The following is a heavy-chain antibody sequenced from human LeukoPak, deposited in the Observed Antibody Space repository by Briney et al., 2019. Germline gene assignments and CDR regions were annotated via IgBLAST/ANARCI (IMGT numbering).Heavy chain of an antibody. CDR1: GYTFTGYY. V-gene: IGHV1-2*02. Sequence: GASVKVSCKASGYTFTGYYMHWVRQAPGQGLEWMGWINPNSGGTNYAQKFQGRVTMTRDTSISTAYMELSRLRSDDTAVYYCARDCEMATLMNWFDPWGQGTLVTVSS. CDR3: ARDCEMATLMNWFDP. D-gene: IGHD5-24*01. CDR2: INPNSGGT. J-gene: IGHJ5*02.